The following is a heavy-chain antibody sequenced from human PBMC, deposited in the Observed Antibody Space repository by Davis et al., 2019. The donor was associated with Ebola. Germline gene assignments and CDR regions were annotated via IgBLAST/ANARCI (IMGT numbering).Heavy chain of an antibody. CDR2: ISGSGGST. J-gene: IGHJ3*02. V-gene: IGHV3-23*01. CDR1: GFTFSSYA. Sequence: PGGSPRLSCAASGFTFSSYAMSWVRQAPGKGLEWVSAISGSGGSTYYADSVKGRFTISRDNSKNTLYLQMNSLRAEDTAVYYCAKDIVVVPAARGDAFDIWGQGTMVTVSS. D-gene: IGHD2-2*01. CDR3: AKDIVVVPAARGDAFDI.